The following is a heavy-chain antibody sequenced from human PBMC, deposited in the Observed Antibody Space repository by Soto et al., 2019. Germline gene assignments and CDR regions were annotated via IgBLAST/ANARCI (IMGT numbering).Heavy chain of an antibody. CDR3: ARVRTGYSVSGDAFDI. CDR1: GFTFSSYS. Sequence: GGSLRLSCAASGFTFSSYSMNWVRQAPGKGLEWVSSISISSSYIYYADSVKGRFTISRDNAKNSLYLQMNSLRAEDTAVYYCARVRTGYSVSGDAFDIWGQGTMVTVSS. J-gene: IGHJ3*02. CDR2: ISISSSYI. D-gene: IGHD6-13*01. V-gene: IGHV3-21*01.